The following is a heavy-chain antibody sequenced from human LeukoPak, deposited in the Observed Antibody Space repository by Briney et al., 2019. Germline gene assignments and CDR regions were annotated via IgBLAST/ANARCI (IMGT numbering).Heavy chain of an antibody. Sequence: GESLKISCKASGYSFTNYWIGWVRQMPGKGLEWMGIIYPGDSDTRYSPSFQGQVAISVDKSISTAYLQWTSLKTSDTAMYHCARRDSYGSWYFDYWGQGTLVTVSS. CDR3: ARRDSYGSWYFDY. CDR1: GYSFTNYW. V-gene: IGHV5-51*01. D-gene: IGHD5-18*01. CDR2: IYPGDSDT. J-gene: IGHJ4*02.